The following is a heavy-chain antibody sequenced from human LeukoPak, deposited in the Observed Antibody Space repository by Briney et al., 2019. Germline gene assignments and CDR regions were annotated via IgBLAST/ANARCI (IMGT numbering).Heavy chain of an antibody. CDR1: GYTLTELS. CDR3: ATAAGDDSSGYYGPFDY. V-gene: IGHV1-24*01. D-gene: IGHD3-22*01. Sequence: ASVKVSCKVSGYTLTELSMHWVRQAPGKGLEWMGGFDPENGETIYAQKFQRRVTMTEDTSTDTAYMELSSLRSEDTAVYYCATAAGDDSSGYYGPFDYWGQGTLVTVSS. J-gene: IGHJ4*02. CDR2: FDPENGET.